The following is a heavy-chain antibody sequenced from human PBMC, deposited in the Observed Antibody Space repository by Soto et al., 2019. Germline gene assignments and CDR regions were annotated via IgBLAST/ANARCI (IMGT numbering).Heavy chain of an antibody. CDR1: SGSIFTTNW. Sequence: QVQLQESGPGLVKPSGTLSLTCAASSGSIFTTNWWSWVLQSPGRGLQLIGDIYHSGSPKYNPSLKSRFSISIDKSKDRFFLNLTSVPAADTAVDCARKPDVATAKVGGGYVFDVWAQGTMVTVSS. D-gene: IGHD3-16*01. V-gene: IGHV4-4*02. J-gene: IGHJ3*01. CDR2: IYHSGSP. CDR3: ARKPDVATAKVGGGYVFDV.